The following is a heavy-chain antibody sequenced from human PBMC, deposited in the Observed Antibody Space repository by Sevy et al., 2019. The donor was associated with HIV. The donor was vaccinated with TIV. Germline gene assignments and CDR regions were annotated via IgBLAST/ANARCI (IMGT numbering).Heavy chain of an antibody. CDR3: ARGGLGKGSELLNY. CDR1: GFTFSSYW. J-gene: IGHJ4*02. V-gene: IGHV3-74*01. Sequence: GGSQRLSCAASGFTFSSYWMHWVRQAPGKGLVWVSRINSDGSSTSYADSVKGRFTISRDNAKNTLYLQMNSLRAEDTAVYYCARGGLGKGSELLNYWGQGTLVTVSS. CDR2: INSDGSST. D-gene: IGHD7-27*01.